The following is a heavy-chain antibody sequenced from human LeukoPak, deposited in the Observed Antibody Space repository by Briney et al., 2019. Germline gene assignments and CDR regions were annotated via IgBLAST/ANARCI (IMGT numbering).Heavy chain of an antibody. Sequence: GGSLRLSCAASGFTFSDYYMRWIRQAPGKGLEWVSYISSSGSTIYYADSVKSRFTISRDNAKNSLYLQMNSLRAEDTAVYYCARGGYCSSTSCPDDAFDIWGQGTMVTVSS. D-gene: IGHD2-2*01. CDR3: ARGGYCSSTSCPDDAFDI. J-gene: IGHJ3*02. V-gene: IGHV3-11*04. CDR1: GFTFSDYY. CDR2: ISSSGSTI.